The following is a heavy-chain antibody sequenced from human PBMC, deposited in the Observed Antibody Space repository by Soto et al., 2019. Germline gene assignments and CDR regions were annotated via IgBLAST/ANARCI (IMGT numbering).Heavy chain of an antibody. J-gene: IGHJ4*02. V-gene: IGHV3-66*01. CDR3: ARDRSYYGSGIEY. CDR2: IYSGGST. D-gene: IGHD3-10*01. Sequence: EVQLVESGGGLVQPGGSLRLSCAASGFTVSSNYMSWVRQAPGKGLEWVSVIYSGGSTYYADSVKGRFTISRDNSKNTLYLQMNSLRAEDTAVYYCARDRSYYGSGIEYWGQGTLVTVSS. CDR1: GFTVSSNY.